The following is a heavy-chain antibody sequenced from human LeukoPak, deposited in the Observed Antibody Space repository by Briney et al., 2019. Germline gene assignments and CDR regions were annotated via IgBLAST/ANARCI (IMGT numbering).Heavy chain of an antibody. CDR3: ARVYYDSSGYYLDY. V-gene: IGHV3-53*04. Sequence: GGFLRLSCAASGFTVSSNDMSWVRQAPGKGLEWVSVIYSGGSTYYADSVKGRFTISRHDSKNTLYLQMNSLRAEDTAVYYCARVYYDSSGYYLDYWGQGTLVTVSS. CDR1: GFTVSSND. CDR2: IYSGGST. J-gene: IGHJ4*02. D-gene: IGHD3-22*01.